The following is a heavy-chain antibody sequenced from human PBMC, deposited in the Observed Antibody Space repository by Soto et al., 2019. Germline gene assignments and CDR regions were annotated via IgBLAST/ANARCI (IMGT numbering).Heavy chain of an antibody. CDR2: ISYSGST. D-gene: IGHD3-10*01. J-gene: IGHJ4*02. CDR1: NGSISSYY. Sequence: SETLSLTCTVCNGSISSYYWSWIRQPPGKGLECIGYISYSGSTKYNPSLKNRVTILRDTSKNQFSLKLSSVTAADTAVYYCARSSSGSYYQHYWGQGALVTVS. CDR3: ARSSSGSYYQHY. V-gene: IGHV4-59*01.